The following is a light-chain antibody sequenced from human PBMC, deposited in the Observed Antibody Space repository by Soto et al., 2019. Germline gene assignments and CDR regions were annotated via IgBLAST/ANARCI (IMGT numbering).Light chain of an antibody. CDR3: SSYTTSAPYV. V-gene: IGLV2-14*01. Sequence: QSALTQPASVSGSPGQSITISCTGTSSDVGAYNHVSWYQHHPGKSPKLIIYEVTIRPSGVSNRFSGSKSGNTASLTISGLQAEDEAYYYCSSYTTSAPYVFGSGTKLTVL. CDR1: SSDVGAYNH. J-gene: IGLJ1*01. CDR2: EVT.